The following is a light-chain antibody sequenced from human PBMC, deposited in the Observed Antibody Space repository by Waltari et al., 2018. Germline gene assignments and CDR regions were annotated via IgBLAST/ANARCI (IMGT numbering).Light chain of an antibody. V-gene: IGKV1-39*01. Sequence: DIQMTQSPSSLSASVGDRVTITCRASQSIDTYLNWYQQKLGKAPKVLIYAASSLQSGVPSRFSGSGSGTDVTLTISSLQPEDFATYYCQQSYKTPITFGQGTRLEIK. CDR3: QQSYKTPIT. J-gene: IGKJ5*01. CDR1: QSIDTY. CDR2: AAS.